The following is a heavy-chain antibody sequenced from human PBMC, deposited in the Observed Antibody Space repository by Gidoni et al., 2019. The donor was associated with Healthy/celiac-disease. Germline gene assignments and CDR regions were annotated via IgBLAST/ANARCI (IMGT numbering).Heavy chain of an antibody. V-gene: IGHV3-23*01. CDR2: IRGRGGST. Sequence: EVQLLESGGGLVQPGGSLRLSCAASGFTFSSYAMSWVRQAPGKGLEWVSAIRGRGGSTYYADSVKGRFTISRDNSKNTLYLQMNSLRAEDTAVYYCAKANCSSTSCYIGVYYYYYYGMDVWGQGTTVTVSS. CDR3: AKANCSSTSCYIGVYYYYYYGMDV. J-gene: IGHJ6*02. CDR1: GFTFSSYA. D-gene: IGHD2-2*02.